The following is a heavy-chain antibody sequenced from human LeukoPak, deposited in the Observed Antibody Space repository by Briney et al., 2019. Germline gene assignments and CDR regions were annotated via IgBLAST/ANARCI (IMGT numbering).Heavy chain of an antibody. CDR2: IYTSGST. Sequence: SETLSLTCTVSGGSISSGSYYWSWIRQPAGRGLEWIGRIYTSGSTNYNPSLKSRVTMSVDTSKNQSSLKLSSVTAADTAVYYCARNYNWNYWFDPWGQGTLVTVSS. J-gene: IGHJ5*02. CDR1: GGSISSGSYY. CDR3: ARNYNWNYWFDP. D-gene: IGHD1-7*01. V-gene: IGHV4-61*02.